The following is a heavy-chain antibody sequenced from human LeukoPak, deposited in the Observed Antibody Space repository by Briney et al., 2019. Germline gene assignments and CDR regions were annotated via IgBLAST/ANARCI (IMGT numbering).Heavy chain of an antibody. CDR2: IIPILGIA. D-gene: IGHD3-10*01. J-gene: IGHJ4*02. Sequence: WASVKVSCKASGGTFSSYAISWVRQAPGQGLEWMGRIIPILGIANYAQKFQGRVTITADKSTSTAYMELSSLRSEDTAVYYCARDALKVAVRGVMDYWGQGTLVTVSS. CDR1: GGTFSSYA. CDR3: ARDALKVAVRGVMDY. V-gene: IGHV1-69*04.